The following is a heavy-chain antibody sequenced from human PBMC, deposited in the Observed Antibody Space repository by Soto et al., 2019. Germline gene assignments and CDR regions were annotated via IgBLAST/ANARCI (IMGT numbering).Heavy chain of an antibody. CDR3: AKRSSSSTFDY. CDR2: ISGSDDST. Sequence: EVQLLESGGGLVQPGESLRLSCAASGFTFSSYAMSWFRQAPGKGLEWVSGISGSDDSTYYADSVKGRFTISRDNSKNTLYLQMNSLRAEDTAVYYCAKRSSSSTFDYWGQGTLVTVSS. CDR1: GFTFSSYA. V-gene: IGHV3-23*01. D-gene: IGHD6-6*01. J-gene: IGHJ4*02.